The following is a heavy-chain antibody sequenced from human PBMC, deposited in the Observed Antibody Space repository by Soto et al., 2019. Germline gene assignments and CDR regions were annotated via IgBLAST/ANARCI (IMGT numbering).Heavy chain of an antibody. J-gene: IGHJ5*02. CDR2: IIPIFGTA. V-gene: IGHV1-69*01. Sequence: SLKVSFKASGGTFSSYAISWVRQAPGQGLEWMGGIIPIFGTANYAQKFQGRVTITADESTSTAYMELSSLRSEDTAVYYCARDTHYYGSGLQTMGFDPWGRGTLVTVCS. D-gene: IGHD3-10*01. CDR3: ARDTHYYGSGLQTMGFDP. CDR1: GGTFSSYA.